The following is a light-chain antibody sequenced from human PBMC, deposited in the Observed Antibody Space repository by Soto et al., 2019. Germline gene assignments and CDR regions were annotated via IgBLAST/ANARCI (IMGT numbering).Light chain of an antibody. CDR2: VAS. V-gene: IGKV1-9*01. J-gene: IGKJ4*01. Sequence: DIQLTQSPSFLSASVGDRVTITCRASQGISSYLAWYQQKSGKAPKLLIYVASTLHSGVPSRFSGSGSGTEFTLTISSLQPEDFATYYCQQFSAYPLTFGGGTKVEIK. CDR3: QQFSAYPLT. CDR1: QGISSY.